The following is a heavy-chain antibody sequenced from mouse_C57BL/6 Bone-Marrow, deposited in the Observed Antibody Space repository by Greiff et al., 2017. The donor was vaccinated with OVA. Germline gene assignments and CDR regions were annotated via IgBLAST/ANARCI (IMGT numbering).Heavy chain of an antibody. CDR2: IDPSDSYT. J-gene: IGHJ2*01. CDR3: AREDYGSSPFDY. Sequence: QVQLQQPGAELVMPGASVKLSCKASGYTFTSYWMHWVKQRPGQGLEWIGEIDPSDSYTNYNQKFKGKSTLTVDKSSSTAYMQLSSLTSEDSAVYYCAREDYGSSPFDYRGQGTTLTVSS. CDR1: GYTFTSYW. V-gene: IGHV1-69*01. D-gene: IGHD1-1*01.